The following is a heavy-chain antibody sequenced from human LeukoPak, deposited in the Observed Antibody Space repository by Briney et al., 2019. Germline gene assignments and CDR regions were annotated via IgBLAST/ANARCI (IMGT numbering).Heavy chain of an antibody. CDR3: ARDSASCRGCAFDI. Sequence: GGSLRLSCAASEFTFTNSWMSWVRQAPGKGREWVANTNRDGSEKYYVDSVKGGVTISRDNAMNFLYLQLNSLRVDDTAVYYCARDSASCRGCAFDIWGQGTVVTVSS. J-gene: IGHJ3*02. CDR1: EFTFTNSW. V-gene: IGHV3-7*01. D-gene: IGHD2-2*01. CDR2: TNRDGSEK.